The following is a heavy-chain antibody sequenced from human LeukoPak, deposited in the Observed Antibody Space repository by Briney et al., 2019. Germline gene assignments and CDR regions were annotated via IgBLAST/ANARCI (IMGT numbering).Heavy chain of an antibody. Sequence: GESLKISCKGSGYSFTSYWIGWVRQMPGKGLEWMGIIYPGDSDTRYSPSFQGQVTISADKSNSTAYLQWSSLKAPDTAMYYCARQSEPDCSGGSCYLIEAFDIWGQGTMVTVSS. CDR1: GYSFTSYW. CDR3: ARQSEPDCSGGSCYLIEAFDI. D-gene: IGHD2-15*01. CDR2: IYPGDSDT. V-gene: IGHV5-51*01. J-gene: IGHJ3*02.